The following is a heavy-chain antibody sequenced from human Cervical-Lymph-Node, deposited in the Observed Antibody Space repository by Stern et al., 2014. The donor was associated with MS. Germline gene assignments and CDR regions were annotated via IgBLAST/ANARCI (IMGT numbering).Heavy chain of an antibody. J-gene: IGHJ4*02. V-gene: IGHV5-51*01. CDR2: IYPGDSDT. CDR3: GAEDSSGYHYG. CDR1: RCTSYW. Sequence: RCTSYWIGWVRQMPGKGLEWMGVIYPGDSDTRYSPSFQGQVTISADKSISTAYLQWSSLKASDTAMYYCGAEDSSGYHYGWGQGTLVTVSS. D-gene: IGHD3-22*01.